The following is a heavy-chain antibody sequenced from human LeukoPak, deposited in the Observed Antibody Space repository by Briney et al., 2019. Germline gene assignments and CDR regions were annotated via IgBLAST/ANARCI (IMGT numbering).Heavy chain of an antibody. D-gene: IGHD5-18*01. CDR2: ISYDGSNK. V-gene: IGHV3-30*04. CDR3: ARDQGIQLWPSYYMDV. Sequence: GGSLRLSCAASGFTFSSYAMHWVRQAPGKGLEWVAVISYDGSNKYYADSVKGRFTISRDNSKNTLYLQMNSLRAEDTAVYYCARDQGIQLWPSYYMDVWGKGTTVTVSS. CDR1: GFTFSSYA. J-gene: IGHJ6*03.